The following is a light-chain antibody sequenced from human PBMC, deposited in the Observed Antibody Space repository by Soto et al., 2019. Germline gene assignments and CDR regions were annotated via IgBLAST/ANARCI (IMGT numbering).Light chain of an antibody. CDR3: QQLNIYPFT. CDR1: QSIGDT. J-gene: IGKJ3*01. CDR2: GAS. V-gene: IGKV3-15*01. Sequence: EIVLTQSPATLSVSPGGRATLSCRASQSIGDTLAWYQQKPGQAPRLLIYGASTRATGIPARFSGSGSGTDFTLTISSLQPEDFATYYCQQLNIYPFTFGPGTKVDIK.